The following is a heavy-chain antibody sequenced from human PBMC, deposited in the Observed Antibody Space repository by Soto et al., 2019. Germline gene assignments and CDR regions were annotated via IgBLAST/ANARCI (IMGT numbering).Heavy chain of an antibody. CDR1: GFTFRNYG. J-gene: IGHJ5*01. D-gene: IGHD2-15*01. CDR2: ISYDGSKT. V-gene: IGHV3-30*18. Sequence: QVQLVESEGGVVQPGKSLRLSCAASGFTFRNYGMHWVRQAPGKGLEWEALISYDGSKTDYADSVKGRFTVSRDNFKSTVYLQMNSMRPEDTAVYFCAKEGQAHCSGGSCFSGWFDSWGQGTQVTVSS. CDR3: AKEGQAHCSGGSCFSGWFDS.